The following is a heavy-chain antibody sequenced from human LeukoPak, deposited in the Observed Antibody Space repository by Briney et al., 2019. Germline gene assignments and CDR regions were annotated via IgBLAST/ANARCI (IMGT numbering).Heavy chain of an antibody. J-gene: IGHJ6*02. Sequence: ASVKVSCKASGYTFTSYYMHWVRQAPGQGLEWMGIINPSGGSTSYAQKFQGRVTMTRDTSTSTVYMELSSLRSEDTAVYYCARDRIFGVVITPYYYYYGMDVWGQGTTVTVSS. V-gene: IGHV1-46*01. D-gene: IGHD3-3*01. CDR3: ARDRIFGVVITPYYYYYGMDV. CDR2: INPSGGST. CDR1: GYTFTSYY.